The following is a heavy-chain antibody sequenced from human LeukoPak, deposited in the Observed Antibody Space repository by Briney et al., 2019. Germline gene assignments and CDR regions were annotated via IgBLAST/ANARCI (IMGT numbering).Heavy chain of an antibody. CDR1: GGTFSSYA. CDR2: IIPTFGTA. Sequence: SVKVSCKASGGTFSSYAISWVRQAPGQGLEWMGGIIPTFGTANYAQKFQGRVTITADESTSTAYMELSSLRSEDTAVYYCARAQEQWLVFPPGMDVWGQGTTVTVSS. D-gene: IGHD6-19*01. V-gene: IGHV1-69*13. CDR3: ARAQEQWLVFPPGMDV. J-gene: IGHJ6*02.